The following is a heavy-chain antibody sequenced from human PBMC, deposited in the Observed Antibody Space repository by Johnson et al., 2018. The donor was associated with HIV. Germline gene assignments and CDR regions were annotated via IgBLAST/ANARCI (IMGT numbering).Heavy chain of an antibody. V-gene: IGHV3-30*04. CDR2: ISDDVRST. J-gene: IGHJ3*02. CDR1: GFTFSSFA. Sequence: QVQLVESGGGVVRPGRSLRLSCAASGFTFSSFAMHWVRQAPGKGLEWVALISDDVRSTFYVDSVKGRFTISRDNANNTLYLQMSGLSAEDTAVYYCARGPLFYYSSGLWAFDIWGQGTMVTVSS. D-gene: IGHD3-10*01. CDR3: ARGPLFYYSSGLWAFDI.